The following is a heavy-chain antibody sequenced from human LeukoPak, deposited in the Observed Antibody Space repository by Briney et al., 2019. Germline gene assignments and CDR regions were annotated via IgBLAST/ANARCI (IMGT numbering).Heavy chain of an antibody. D-gene: IGHD6-13*01. J-gene: IGHJ4*02. CDR2: LYYSGST. Sequence: PSETLSLTCTVSGGSINSRGYYWGWFRQPPGKGLEWIGSLYYSGSTYYNPSLKSRVTMSVDTSKNQFSLKLSSVTAADTAVYYCARDGYSSSWYEYFNIDYWGQGTLVTVSS. CDR3: ARDGYSSSWYEYFNIDY. V-gene: IGHV4-39*07. CDR1: GGSINSRGYY.